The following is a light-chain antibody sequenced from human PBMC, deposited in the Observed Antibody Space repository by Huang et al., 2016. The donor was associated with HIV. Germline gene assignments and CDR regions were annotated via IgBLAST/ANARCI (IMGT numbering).Light chain of an antibody. CDR3: QEYDSVPRT. CDR2: AAS. Sequence: DIQMTQYPSSLSASVGDRVTISCRASQDINNYLACYQQTAGQVPNLLIYAASSLQSGAPARFSGSGSGTDFTLSITSLQPEDVAIYYCQEYDSVPRTFGQGTKVDIK. CDR1: QDINNY. V-gene: IGKV1-27*01. J-gene: IGKJ1*01.